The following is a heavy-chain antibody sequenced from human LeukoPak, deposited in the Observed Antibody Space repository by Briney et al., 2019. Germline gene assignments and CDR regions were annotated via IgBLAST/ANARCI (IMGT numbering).Heavy chain of an antibody. Sequence: PGGSLRLSCAASGFPFSSYWMSWVRQAPGKGLEWVANIKQDGSDKYYVDSVKGRFTISRDNAKNSVYLQLNSLRADDTAVYYCARLTGTTGFDYWGQGTLVTVSS. V-gene: IGHV3-7*01. CDR1: GFPFSSYW. J-gene: IGHJ4*02. CDR2: IKQDGSDK. D-gene: IGHD1-1*01. CDR3: ARLTGTTGFDY.